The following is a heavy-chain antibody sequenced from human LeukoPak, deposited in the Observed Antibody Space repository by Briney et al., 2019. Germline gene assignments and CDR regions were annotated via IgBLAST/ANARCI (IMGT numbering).Heavy chain of an antibody. J-gene: IGHJ6*03. V-gene: IGHV1-18*01. D-gene: IGHD2-2*01. CDR1: GDTLPTYG. Sequence: GASVKVSCKASGDTLPTYGITWVRQSPGQGLEWMGWVSTYNGHTNYAQSLQGRVTMTRDTSTNTAYMELRGLRANDTAIYYCARPAKGAYYFYYMDVWGKGTTVTVSS. CDR2: VSTYNGHT. CDR3: ARPAKGAYYFYYMDV.